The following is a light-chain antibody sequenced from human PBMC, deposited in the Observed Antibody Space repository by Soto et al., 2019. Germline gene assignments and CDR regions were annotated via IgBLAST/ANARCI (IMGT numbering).Light chain of an antibody. Sequence: DIQMTQSPSSLSASVGDRVSITCRASQDVNNYLNWYQQKPGKAPRLVIYDTSTLEIGVPSRFGGTGSGTDFTFTIFGLQPEDFGTSYCQQYNNVPYTFGQRTKVDIK. CDR1: QDVNNY. J-gene: IGKJ2*01. V-gene: IGKV1-33*01. CDR2: DTS. CDR3: QQYNNVPYT.